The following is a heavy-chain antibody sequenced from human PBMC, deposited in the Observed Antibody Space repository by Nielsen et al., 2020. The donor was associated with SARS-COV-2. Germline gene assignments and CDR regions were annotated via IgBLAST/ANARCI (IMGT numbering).Heavy chain of an antibody. CDR1: GFTLSDYA. D-gene: IGHD3-22*01. V-gene: IGHV3-74*03. CDR2: INSDGSRT. J-gene: IGHJ4*02. Sequence: GESLKISCAASGFTLSDYAMAWVRQAPGKGLAWVAHINSDGSRTTYADSVKGRFTISRDKAENTLYLQMDSLRADDTAVYYCVRVRDDGYYYDTGPFDYWGQGALVTVSS. CDR3: VRVRDDGYYYDTGPFDY.